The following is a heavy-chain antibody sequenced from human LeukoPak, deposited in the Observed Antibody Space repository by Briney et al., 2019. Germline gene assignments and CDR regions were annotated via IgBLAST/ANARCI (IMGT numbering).Heavy chain of an antibody. CDR3: AASSGVTLGRF. D-gene: IGHD3-16*01. CDR1: GGSISSGTHY. Sequence: PSETLTLTCTVSGGSISSGTHYYNWIRQHPGKGLEWIGYIYYTGITSHNPSLGSRVTMSVDTSMNQISLKVTSLTAADTAVYYCAASSGVTLGRFWGQGALVTVSS. V-gene: IGHV4-31*03. CDR2: IYYTGIT. J-gene: IGHJ4*02.